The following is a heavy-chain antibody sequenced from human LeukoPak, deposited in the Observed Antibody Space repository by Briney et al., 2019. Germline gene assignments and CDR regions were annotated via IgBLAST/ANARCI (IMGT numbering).Heavy chain of an antibody. CDR2: IYTSGST. J-gene: IGHJ3*02. D-gene: IGHD3-10*01. CDR3: ARRGTMVRGVISGDAFDI. V-gene: IGHV4-4*09. Sequence: SKTLSLTCTVSGGSISSYYWSWIRQPPGKGLERIGYIYTSGSTNYNPSLKSRVTISVDTSKNQFSLKLSSVTAADTAVYYCARRGTMVRGVISGDAFDIWGQGTMVTVSS. CDR1: GGSISSYY.